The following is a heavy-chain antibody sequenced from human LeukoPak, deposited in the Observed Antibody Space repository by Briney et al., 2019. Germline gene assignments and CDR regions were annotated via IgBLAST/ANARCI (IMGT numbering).Heavy chain of an antibody. CDR1: GYTFTSNY. J-gene: IGHJ3*02. Sequence: ASVKVSCKAFGYTFTSNYMHWVRQAPGQGPEWMGVISPSGGSTTYAQKFQGRVTLTRDMSTSTDYMELRSLRSDDTAVYYCAREKPDYGDYVGDAFDIWGQGTMVTVSS. D-gene: IGHD4-17*01. V-gene: IGHV1-46*01. CDR2: ISPSGGST. CDR3: AREKPDYGDYVGDAFDI.